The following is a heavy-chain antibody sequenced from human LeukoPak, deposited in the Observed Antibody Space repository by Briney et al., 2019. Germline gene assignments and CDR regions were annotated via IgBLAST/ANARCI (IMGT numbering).Heavy chain of an antibody. D-gene: IGHD3-10*01. CDR3: STDYGSGSYHYFDY. V-gene: IGHV3-15*01. J-gene: IGHJ4*02. CDR1: GFTFSNAW. Sequence: GGSLRLSCAASGFTFSNAWMSCVRQAPGKGLEWVGRIKSKTDGGTTDYVERVKGRFTISRDDSKNTLYLQMNSLKTEDTAEYCCSTDYGSGSYHYFDYWGQGTLVTVSS. CDR2: IKSKTDGGTT.